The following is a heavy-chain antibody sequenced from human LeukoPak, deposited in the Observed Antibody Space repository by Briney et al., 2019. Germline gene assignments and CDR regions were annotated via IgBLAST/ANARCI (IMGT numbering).Heavy chain of an antibody. D-gene: IGHD3-10*01. CDR1: GGSFSGYY. Sequence: SETLSLTCAVYGGSFSGYYWSWIRQPPGKGLEWIGEINHSGSTNYNPSLKSRVTISVDTSKNQFSLKLSSVTAADTAVYYCARERYYYGPGSYYGPYYYYGMDVWGQGTTVTVSS. CDR3: ARERYYYGPGSYYGPYYYYGMDV. CDR2: INHSGST. V-gene: IGHV4-34*01. J-gene: IGHJ6*02.